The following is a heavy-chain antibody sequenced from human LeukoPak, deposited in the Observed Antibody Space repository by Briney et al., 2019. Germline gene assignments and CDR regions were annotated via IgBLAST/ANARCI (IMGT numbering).Heavy chain of an antibody. CDR2: INPNSGGT. CDR3: ATMSEERFLEWLPYDAFDI. Sequence: PGASVKVSCKASGYSFTGYYMHWVRQAPGQGLEWMGRINPNSGGTNYAQKFQGRVTMTRDTPISTAYMELSSLRSEDTAVYYCATMSEERFLEWLPYDAFDIWGQGTMVTVSS. J-gene: IGHJ3*02. V-gene: IGHV1-2*06. CDR1: GYSFTGYY. D-gene: IGHD3-3*01.